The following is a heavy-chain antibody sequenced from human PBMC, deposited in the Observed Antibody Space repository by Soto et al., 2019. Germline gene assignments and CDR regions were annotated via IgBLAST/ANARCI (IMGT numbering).Heavy chain of an antibody. CDR2: TFYRSKWYN. J-gene: IGHJ6*02. CDR3: AKEGGNHYYYYAMDG. Sequence: TLSLTCAISGDSVSSNSAAWSWIRQSPSRGLEWLGRTFYRSKWYNDYAVSVKGRITINPDTSKDQFSLQLNSVTPEDTAVNYCAKEGGNHYYYYAMDGWGQGTTVTVSS. CDR1: GDSVSSNSAA. D-gene: IGHD1-26*01. V-gene: IGHV6-1*01.